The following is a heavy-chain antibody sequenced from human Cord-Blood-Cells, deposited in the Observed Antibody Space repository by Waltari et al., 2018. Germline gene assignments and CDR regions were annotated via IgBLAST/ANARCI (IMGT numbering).Heavy chain of an antibody. Sequence: QVQLVQSGAEVKKPGASVTVSCKVSGYTLTESSMPWVRQAPGQGLEWMGGFDPEDGETIYAQKFQGRVTMTEDTSTDTAYMELSSLRSEDTAVYYCATDRSDYYGSGPNWFDPWGQGTLVTVSS. CDR2: FDPEDGET. CDR1: GYTLTESS. D-gene: IGHD3-10*01. CDR3: ATDRSDYYGSGPNWFDP. V-gene: IGHV1-24*01. J-gene: IGHJ5*02.